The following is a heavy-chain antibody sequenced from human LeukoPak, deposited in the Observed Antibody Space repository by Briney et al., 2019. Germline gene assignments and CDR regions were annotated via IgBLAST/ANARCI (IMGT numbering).Heavy chain of an antibody. J-gene: IGHJ4*02. Sequence: ASVKVSCKASGYTFTSYDINWVRQATGQGLEWMGWMNLNSGNTGYAQKFQGRVTMTRNTSISTAYMELSSLRSEDTAVYYCARGIVVGGYDNNYFDYWGQGTLVTVSS. CDR1: GYTFTSYD. CDR3: ARGIVVGGYDNNYFDY. D-gene: IGHD5-12*01. V-gene: IGHV1-8*01. CDR2: MNLNSGNT.